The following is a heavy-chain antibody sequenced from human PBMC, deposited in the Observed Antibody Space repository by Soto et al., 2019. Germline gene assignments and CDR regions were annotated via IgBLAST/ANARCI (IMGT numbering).Heavy chain of an antibody. CDR3: AKDGPKQRVGGWGLFYYFDY. V-gene: IGHV3-23*01. Sequence: GGSLRLSCAASGFTFSSYAMSWVRQAPGKGLEWVSAISGSGGSTYYADSVKGRFTISRDNSKNTLYLQMNSLRAEDTAVYDCAKDGPKQRVGGWGLFYYFDYWGQGTLVTVSS. D-gene: IGHD6-6*01. CDR1: GFTFSSYA. J-gene: IGHJ4*02. CDR2: ISGSGGST.